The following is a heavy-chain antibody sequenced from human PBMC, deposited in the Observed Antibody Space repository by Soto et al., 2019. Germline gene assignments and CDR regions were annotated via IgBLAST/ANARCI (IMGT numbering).Heavy chain of an antibody. CDR3: ARLDGNSADYYYGMDV. J-gene: IGHJ6*02. Sequence: SETLSLTCTVSGDSITSSSFCWGWIRQPPGKGLEWIGTICYSGSTYYNPSLQSRVTMSVDTSKNQFSLKLSSVTAADTGVYYCARLDGNSADYYYGMDVWGRGTTVTVSS. D-gene: IGHD6-19*01. CDR1: GDSITSSSFC. CDR2: ICYSGST. V-gene: IGHV4-39*01.